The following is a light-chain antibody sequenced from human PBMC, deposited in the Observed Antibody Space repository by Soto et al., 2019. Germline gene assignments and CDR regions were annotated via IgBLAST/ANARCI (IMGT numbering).Light chain of an antibody. CDR2: DVS. CDR1: SSDVGAYNY. V-gene: IGLV2-14*01. Sequence: QSALTQPASVSGSPGQSITISCTGTSSDVGAYNYVSWYQQHPGKAPRLMIYDVSTRPSGVSDRFSGSKSGNTASLTISGLRAEDDADYYCSSYTITSRVFGTGTKLTVL. CDR3: SSYTITSRV. J-gene: IGLJ1*01.